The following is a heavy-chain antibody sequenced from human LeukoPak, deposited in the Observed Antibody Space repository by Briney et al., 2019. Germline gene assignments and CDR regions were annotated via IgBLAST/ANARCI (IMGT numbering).Heavy chain of an antibody. D-gene: IGHD5-18*01. CDR3: ARAPARYSSLLDP. Sequence: GGSLRLSCAASGFTFSNYNMNWVRQTPGKGLVWVSLINTDGIQTAYADSVKGRFVISRDNAKNTLYLQMNSLRVEDTAVYYCARAPARYSSLLDPWGQGTLVTVSS. CDR1: GFTFSNYN. V-gene: IGHV3-74*01. J-gene: IGHJ5*02. CDR2: INTDGIQT.